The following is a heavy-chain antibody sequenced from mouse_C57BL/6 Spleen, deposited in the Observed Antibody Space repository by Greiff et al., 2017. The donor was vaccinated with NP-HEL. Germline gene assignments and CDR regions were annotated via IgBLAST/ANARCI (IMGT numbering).Heavy chain of an antibody. Sequence: VQRVESGPELVKPGASVKISCKASGYAFSSSWMNWVKQRPGKGLEWIGRIYPGDGDTNYNGKFKGKATLTADKSSSTAYMQLSSLTSEDSAVYFCARGTRGWFAYWGQGTLVTVSA. D-gene: IGHD2-14*01. CDR2: IYPGDGDT. V-gene: IGHV1-82*01. J-gene: IGHJ3*01. CDR1: GYAFSSSW. CDR3: ARGTRGWFAY.